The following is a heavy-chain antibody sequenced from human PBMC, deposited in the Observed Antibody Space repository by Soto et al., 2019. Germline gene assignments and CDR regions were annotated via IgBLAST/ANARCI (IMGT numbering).Heavy chain of an antibody. Sequence: GESLKISCAASGFTVSSNYMSWVRQAPGKGLEWVSVIYSGGSTYYADSVKGRFTISRHNSKNTLYLQMNSLRAEDTAVYYCATSLSWYLYFQHWGQGTLVTVSS. CDR2: IYSGGST. J-gene: IGHJ1*01. CDR1: GFTVSSNY. CDR3: ATSLSWYLYFQH. V-gene: IGHV3-53*04. D-gene: IGHD6-13*01.